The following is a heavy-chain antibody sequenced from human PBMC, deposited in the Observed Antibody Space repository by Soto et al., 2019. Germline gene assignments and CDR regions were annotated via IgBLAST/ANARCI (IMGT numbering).Heavy chain of an antibody. J-gene: IGHJ3*02. CDR2: ISAYNGNT. D-gene: IGHD3-22*01. Sequence: GASVKVSCKASGYTFTSYGISCVRQAPGQGLEWMGWISAYNGNTNYAQKLQGRVTMTTDTSTSTAYMELRSLRSDDTAVYYCARDTPGITMIAVVIEAFDIWGQGTMVTVSS. CDR1: GYTFTSYG. CDR3: ARDTPGITMIAVVIEAFDI. V-gene: IGHV1-18*01.